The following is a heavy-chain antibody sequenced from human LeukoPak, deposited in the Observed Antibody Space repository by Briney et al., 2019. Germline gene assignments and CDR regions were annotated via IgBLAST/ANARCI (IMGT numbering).Heavy chain of an antibody. V-gene: IGHV3-74*01. CDR1: GFTFSSYW. D-gene: IGHD3-22*01. CDR3: ARAPSEIGGYYPEYFRH. Sequence: GGSLRLSCAASGFTFSSYWMHWVRQAPGKGLVWVSRIKRDGSTNYADYVKGRFTISRDDAKNTLSLQMNSLRAEDTGVYYCARAPSEIGGYYPEYFRHWGQGTLVTVSS. CDR2: IKRDGST. J-gene: IGHJ1*01.